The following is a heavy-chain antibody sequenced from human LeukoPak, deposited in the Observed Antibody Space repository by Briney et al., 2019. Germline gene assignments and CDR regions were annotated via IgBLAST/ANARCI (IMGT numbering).Heavy chain of an antibody. D-gene: IGHD3-22*01. CDR3: ATSAIDSSGYYHYYFDY. V-gene: IGHV4-30-4*01. CDR1: GGSISSGDYY. J-gene: IGHJ4*02. Sequence: PSQTLSLTCTVSGGSISSGDYYWSWIRQPPGKGLEWIGYIYYSGSTYYNPSLKSRVTISVDTSKNHFSLKLSSVTAADTAVYYCATSAIDSSGYYHYYFDYWGQGTLVTVSS. CDR2: IYYSGST.